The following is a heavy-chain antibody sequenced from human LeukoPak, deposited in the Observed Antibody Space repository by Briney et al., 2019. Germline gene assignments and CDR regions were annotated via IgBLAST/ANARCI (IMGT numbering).Heavy chain of an antibody. J-gene: IGHJ4*02. Sequence: SETLSLTCAVYGGSFSGYYWSWIRQPPGKGLEWIGEIYHSGSTNYNPSLKSRVTISVDKSKNQFSLKLSSVTAADTAVYYCARYYYDSSGYWGTYYFDYWGQGTLVTVSS. V-gene: IGHV4-34*01. D-gene: IGHD3-22*01. CDR1: GGSFSGYY. CDR2: IYHSGST. CDR3: ARYYYDSSGYWGTYYFDY.